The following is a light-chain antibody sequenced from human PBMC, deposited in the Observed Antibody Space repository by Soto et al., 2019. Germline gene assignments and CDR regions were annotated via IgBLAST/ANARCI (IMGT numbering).Light chain of an antibody. CDR3: QQYNSYRIT. CDR2: DAS. V-gene: IGKV1-13*02. Sequence: AIQKTQSPSSLSASLGYRVTITCWASQASRNDLGWCQQKPGKAPKLLIYDASSLESGVPSRFSGSGSGTEGTLTISSLQHDDGATYYCQQYNSYRITFREGTKLEIK. J-gene: IGKJ5*01. CDR1: QASRND.